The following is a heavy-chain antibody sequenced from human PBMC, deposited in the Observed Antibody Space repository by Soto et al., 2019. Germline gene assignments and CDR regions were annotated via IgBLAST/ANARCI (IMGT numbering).Heavy chain of an antibody. D-gene: IGHD5-18*01. CDR3: ARDLTPYSYGYDYFDY. V-gene: IGHV1-18*01. CDR1: GYTFPTYG. Sequence: QVQLVQSGTEVKKPGASVKVSCKASGYTFPTYGFSWVRQAPGQGLEWMGWISAYNANTNYAQKFQGRLTMTTDTSTSTAYMGLRSLRSGHTAVYYCARDLTPYSYGYDYFDYWGQGTLVTVPS. CDR2: ISAYNANT. J-gene: IGHJ4*02.